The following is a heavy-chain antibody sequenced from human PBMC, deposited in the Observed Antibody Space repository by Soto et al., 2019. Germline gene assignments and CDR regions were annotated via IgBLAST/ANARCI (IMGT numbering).Heavy chain of an antibody. CDR2: IIPINGKT. J-gene: IGHJ5*02. CDR1: GGTFSSYT. CDR3: AREDCSSTSCYNDWFDP. D-gene: IGHD2-2*02. V-gene: IGHV1-69*08. Sequence: SVKVSCKASGGTFSSYTISWVRQAPGQGLEWMGRIIPINGKTNYAQKLQGRVTMTTDKSTSTAYMELRSLRSDDTAVYYCAREDCSSTSCYNDWFDPWGQGTLVTVSS.